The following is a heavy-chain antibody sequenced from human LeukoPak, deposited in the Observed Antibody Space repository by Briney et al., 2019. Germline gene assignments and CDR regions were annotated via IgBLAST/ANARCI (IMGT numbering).Heavy chain of an antibody. D-gene: IGHD1-26*01. CDR2: IKSKTDGGTT. V-gene: IGHV3-15*01. J-gene: IGHJ3*02. Sequence: GGSLRLSCPASGFTFSNAWMSWVRQAPGKGLEWVGRIKSKTDGGTTDYAAPVKGRFTISRDDSKNTLYLQMNSLKTEDTAVYYCTTPRLTTVAFDIWGQGTMVTVSS. CDR3: TTPRLTTVAFDI. CDR1: GFTFSNAW.